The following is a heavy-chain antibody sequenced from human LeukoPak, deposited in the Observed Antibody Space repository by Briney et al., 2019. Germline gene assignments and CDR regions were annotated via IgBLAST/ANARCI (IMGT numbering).Heavy chain of an antibody. CDR3: ARDPLDCSGGSCPYWYFDL. Sequence: PSETLSLTCTVSGGSLSSYYWSWIRQPAGKGLEWIGRIYTSGSTNYNPSLKCRVTMSVDTSKNQFSLKLSSVTAADTAVNYCARDPLDCSGGSCPYWYFDLWGRGTLVTVSS. CDR1: GGSLSSYY. CDR2: IYTSGST. J-gene: IGHJ2*01. D-gene: IGHD2-15*01. V-gene: IGHV4-4*07.